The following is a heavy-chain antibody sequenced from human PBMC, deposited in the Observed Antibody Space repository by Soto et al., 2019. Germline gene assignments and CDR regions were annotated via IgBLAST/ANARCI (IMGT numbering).Heavy chain of an antibody. D-gene: IGHD6-13*01. V-gene: IGHV1-8*01. CDR1: GYTFTSYD. J-gene: IGHJ4*02. CDR3: ARGRSSWYSDYFDY. Sequence: GASVKVSCKASGYTFTSYDINWVRQATGQGLEWMGWMNPNSGNTGYAQKFQGRVTMTRNISISTAYMELSSLSSEDTAVYYCARGRSSWYSDYFDYWGQGTLVTVSS. CDR2: MNPNSGNT.